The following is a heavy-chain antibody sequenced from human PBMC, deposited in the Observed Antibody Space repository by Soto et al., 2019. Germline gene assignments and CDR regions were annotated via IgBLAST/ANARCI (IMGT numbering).Heavy chain of an antibody. Sequence: QVQLVQSGAEEKKPGASVKVSCKASGYTFTSYAMHWVRQAPGQRLEWMGWINAGNGNTKYSQKFQGRVTITRDTSAITAYMELSILRSEDTAVYYCARAWVVVTAPDYWGQGTLVTVSS. CDR3: ARAWVVVTAPDY. J-gene: IGHJ4*02. CDR1: GYTFTSYA. CDR2: INAGNGNT. D-gene: IGHD2-21*02. V-gene: IGHV1-3*05.